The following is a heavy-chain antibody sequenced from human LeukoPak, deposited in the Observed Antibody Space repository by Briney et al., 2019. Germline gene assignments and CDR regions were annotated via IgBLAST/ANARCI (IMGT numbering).Heavy chain of an antibody. V-gene: IGHV1-2*06. D-gene: IGHD6-13*01. Sequence: ASVKVSCKASGYTFTGYYMHWVRQAPGQGLEWMGRINPNSGGTNYAQKFQGRVTMTRDTSISTAYMELSRLRSDDTAVYYCARNVIAAAVPDYWGQGTLVTVSS. CDR2: INPNSGGT. J-gene: IGHJ4*02. CDR1: GYTFTGYY. CDR3: ARNVIAAAVPDY.